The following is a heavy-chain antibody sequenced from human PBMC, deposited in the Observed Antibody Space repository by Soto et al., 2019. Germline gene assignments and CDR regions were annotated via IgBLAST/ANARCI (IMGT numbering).Heavy chain of an antibody. D-gene: IGHD3-22*01. CDR3: AKSDFYDSHGYYYP. CDR2: ISGDGGNT. J-gene: IGHJ4*02. Sequence: GGSLRLSCAASAFTFSSYAMSWVRQAPGKGLEWVSTISGDGGNTYYADSVKGRFTISRDNPKNTLLLQMNSLRADDTAVYYCAKSDFYDSHGYYYPWGQGTLVTAPQ. V-gene: IGHV3-23*01. CDR1: AFTFSSYA.